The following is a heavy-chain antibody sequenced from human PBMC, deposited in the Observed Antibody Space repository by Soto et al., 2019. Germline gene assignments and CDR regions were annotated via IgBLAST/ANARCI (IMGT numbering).Heavy chain of an antibody. CDR3: ARERWLQHTRVFDY. CDR1: GFTFSSYA. V-gene: IGHV3-30-3*01. J-gene: IGHJ4*02. CDR2: ISYDGSNK. D-gene: IGHD5-12*01. Sequence: VQLVESGGGLVQPGGSLRLSCAASGFTFSSYAMHWVRQAPGKGLEWVAVISYDGSNKYYADSVKGRFTISRDNSKNTLYLQMNSLRAEDTAVYYCARERWLQHTRVFDYWGQGTLVTVSS.